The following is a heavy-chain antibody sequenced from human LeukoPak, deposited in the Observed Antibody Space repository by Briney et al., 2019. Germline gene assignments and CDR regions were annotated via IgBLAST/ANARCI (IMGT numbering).Heavy chain of an antibody. J-gene: IGHJ6*02. D-gene: IGHD2-2*01. CDR3: ARDSGGDVVVPAANPYYYYGMDV. V-gene: IGHV1-2*04. CDR2: INPNSGGT. Sequence: ASVTVSCKASGYTFTGYYMHWVRQAPGQGLEWMGWINPNSGGTNYAQKFQGWVTMTRDTSISTAYMELSRLRSDDTAVYYCARDSGGDVVVPAANPYYYYGMDVWGQGTTVTVSS. CDR1: GYTFTGYY.